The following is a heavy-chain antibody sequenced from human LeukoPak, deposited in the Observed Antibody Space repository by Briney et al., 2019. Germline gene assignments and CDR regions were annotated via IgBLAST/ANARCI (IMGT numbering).Heavy chain of an antibody. D-gene: IGHD3-22*01. CDR2: INPNSGGT. CDR1: GYTFTVYY. J-gene: IGHJ4*02. CDR3: ARSPARSYYYDSSGYYYEDY. V-gene: IGHV1-2*02. Sequence: ASVKVSCKASGYTFTVYYVHWVRQAPGQGLEWMGWINPNSGGTNYAQKFQGRVTMTRDTSISTDYMELSRLRSDDTAVYYCARSPARSYYYDSSGYYYEDYWGQGTLVTVSS.